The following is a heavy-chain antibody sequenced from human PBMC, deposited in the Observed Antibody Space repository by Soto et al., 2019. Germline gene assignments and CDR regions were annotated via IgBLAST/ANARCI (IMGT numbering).Heavy chain of an antibody. V-gene: IGHV1-8*01. CDR3: ARGDWDSSSWYSDREHNWFDP. J-gene: IGHJ5*02. Sequence: PSVKVSCKASGYTFTSYDINWVRQATGQGLEWMGWMNPNSGNTGYAQKFQGRVTMTRNTSISTAYMELSSLRSEDTAVYYCARGDWDSSSWYSDREHNWFDPWGQGTLVTVSS. D-gene: IGHD6-13*01. CDR1: GYTFTSYD. CDR2: MNPNSGNT.